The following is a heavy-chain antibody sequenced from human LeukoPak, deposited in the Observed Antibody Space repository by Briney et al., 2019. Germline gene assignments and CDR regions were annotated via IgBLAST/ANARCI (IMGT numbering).Heavy chain of an antibody. J-gene: IGHJ3*02. CDR3: TARITMVWGVIISSAFDI. V-gene: IGHV3-73*01. D-gene: IGHD3-10*01. CDR1: GFTFSGSA. CDR2: IRSKANSYAT. Sequence: GGSLRLSCAASGFTFSGSAMHWVRQASGKGLEWVGRIRSKANSYATAYAASVKGRFTISRDDSKNTAYLQMNSLKTEDTAVYYCTARITMVWGVIISSAFDIWGQGTMVTVSS.